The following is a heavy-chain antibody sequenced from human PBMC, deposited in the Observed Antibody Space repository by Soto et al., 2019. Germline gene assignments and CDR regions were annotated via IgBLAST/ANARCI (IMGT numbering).Heavy chain of an antibody. CDR2: ISSSSSYI. J-gene: IGHJ4*02. Sequence: LRLSCAASGFTFSSSSINGVRQAAGKGLEWFSSISSSSSYIYYADSVKGRFTISRDNAKNSLYLQMNSLRAEDTAVYYCATGGIVVVPFDYWGQGTLVTVSS. V-gene: IGHV3-21*01. CDR1: GFTFSSSS. CDR3: ATGGIVVVPFDY. D-gene: IGHD3-22*01.